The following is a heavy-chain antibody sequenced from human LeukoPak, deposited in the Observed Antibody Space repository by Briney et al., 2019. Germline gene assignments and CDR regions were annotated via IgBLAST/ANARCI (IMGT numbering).Heavy chain of an antibody. Sequence: QPGGSLRLSCAGSGFTFSTNAMSWVRQAPGKVLEWVSAISGSSDVIYYADSVKGRFAISRDNSRNTVYLQMNRLRAEDTAMYYCAKADHHFDYWGQGALVTVSS. J-gene: IGHJ4*02. V-gene: IGHV3-23*01. CDR2: ISGSSDVI. CDR1: GFTFSTNA. CDR3: AKADHHFDY.